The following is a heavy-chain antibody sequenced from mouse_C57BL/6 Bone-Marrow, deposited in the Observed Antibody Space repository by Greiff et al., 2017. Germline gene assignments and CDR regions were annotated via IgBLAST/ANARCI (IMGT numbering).Heavy chain of an antibody. CDR2: ISRGGDYI. Sequence: EVMLVESGDGLVKPGGSLKLSCAASGFTFSSYAMSWVRQTPEKRLEWVAYISRGGDYIYYADTVKGRFTISRDNARNTLYLQMSSLKSEDTAMYYCTRVLTWTSMDYWGQGTSVTVSS. V-gene: IGHV5-9-1*02. CDR1: GFTFSSYA. D-gene: IGHD4-1*01. CDR3: TRVLTWTSMDY. J-gene: IGHJ4*01.